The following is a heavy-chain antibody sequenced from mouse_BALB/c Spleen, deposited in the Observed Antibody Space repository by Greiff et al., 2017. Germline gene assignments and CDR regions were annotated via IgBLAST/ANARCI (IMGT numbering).Heavy chain of an antibody. CDR3: ARGTELVLDY. Sequence: EVQRVESGAELVKPGASVKLSCTASGFNIKDTYMHWVKQRPEQGLEWIGRIDPANGNTKYDPKFQGKATITADTSSNTAYLQLSSLTSEDTAVYYCARGTELVLDYWGQGTTLTVSS. CDR2: IDPANGNT. D-gene: IGHD3-1*01. CDR1: GFNIKDTY. V-gene: IGHV14-3*02. J-gene: IGHJ2*01.